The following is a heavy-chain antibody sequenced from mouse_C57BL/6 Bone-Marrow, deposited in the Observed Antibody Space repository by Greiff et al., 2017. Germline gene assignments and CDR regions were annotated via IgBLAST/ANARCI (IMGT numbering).Heavy chain of an antibody. CDR1: GYPFTDYE. CDR3: TRGSYDGYYAVGFAY. V-gene: IGHV1-15*01. Sequence: QVQLQQSGAELVRPGASVTLSCKASGYPFTDYEMHWVKQTPVHGLEWIGAIDPETGGTAYHQKFKGKAILTADKSSSTSYMELRSLTSADSAVYYCTRGSYDGYYAVGFAYWGQGTLVTVSA. J-gene: IGHJ3*01. D-gene: IGHD2-3*01. CDR2: IDPETGGT.